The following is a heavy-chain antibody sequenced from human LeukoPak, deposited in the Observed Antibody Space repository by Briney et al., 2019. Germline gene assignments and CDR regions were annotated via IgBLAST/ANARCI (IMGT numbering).Heavy chain of an antibody. CDR1: GGTFSSYA. CDR2: IIPIFGTA. V-gene: IGHV1-69*05. D-gene: IGHD5-18*01. CDR3: ARGPHDTAYYFDQ. J-gene: IGHJ4*02. Sequence: SVKVSCKASGGTFSSYAISWVRQAPGQGLEWMGRIIPIFGTANYALKFQGRVTMTRDTPITTAYMDLSRLRSDDTAVYYCARGPHDTAYYFDQWGQGTLVTVSS.